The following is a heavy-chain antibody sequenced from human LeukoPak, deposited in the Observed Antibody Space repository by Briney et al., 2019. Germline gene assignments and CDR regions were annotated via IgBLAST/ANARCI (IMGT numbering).Heavy chain of an antibody. J-gene: IGHJ1*01. D-gene: IGHD3-22*01. Sequence: PSETLSLTCTVSGGSISSYYWSWIRQPPGKGLEWIGYIYYSGSTNYNPSLKSRVTISVDTSKNQFSLKLSSVTAADTAVYYCARLYYDSSGYYGGWFQHWGQGTLVTVSS. CDR2: IYYSGST. V-gene: IGHV4-59*08. CDR3: ARLYYDSSGYYGGWFQH. CDR1: GGSISSYY.